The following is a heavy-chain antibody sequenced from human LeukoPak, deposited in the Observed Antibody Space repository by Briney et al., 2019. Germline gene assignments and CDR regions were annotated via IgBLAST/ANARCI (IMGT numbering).Heavy chain of an antibody. CDR2: FDPEDGET. CDR1: GYTFTGYY. D-gene: IGHD2-15*01. CDR3: ARPFYCSGGSCPPGY. J-gene: IGHJ4*02. Sequence: ASVKVSCKASGYTFTGYYMHWVRQAPGKGLEWMGGFDPEDGETIYAQKFQGRVTMTEDTSTDTAYMELSSLRSEDTAVYYCARPFYCSGGSCPPGYWGQGTLVTVSS. V-gene: IGHV1-24*01.